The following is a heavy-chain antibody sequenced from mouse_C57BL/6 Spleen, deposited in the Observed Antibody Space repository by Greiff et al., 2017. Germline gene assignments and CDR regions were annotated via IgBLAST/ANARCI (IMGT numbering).Heavy chain of an antibody. CDR1: GFTFSDAW. V-gene: IGHV6-6*01. D-gene: IGHD2-1*01. J-gene: IGHJ4*01. Sequence: EVQVEESGGGFVQPGGSMKLSCAASGFTFSDAWMDWVSQSPEQGLEWVAEIRNKANNHSTYYAESVKGKFTIASDDSKSSVYLQMNSLRAEDTGIYYCTSNYGNYGGMDYWGQGTSVTVAS. CDR2: IRNKANNHST. CDR3: TSNYGNYGGMDY.